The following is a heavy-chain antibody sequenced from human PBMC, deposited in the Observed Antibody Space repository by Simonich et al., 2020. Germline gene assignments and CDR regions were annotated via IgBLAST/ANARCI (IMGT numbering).Heavy chain of an antibody. CDR2: IYHSGST. D-gene: IGHD2-21*02. CDR3: ARDYYGGNYYFDY. J-gene: IGHJ4*02. CDR1: GYSISSGYY. V-gene: IGHV4-38-2*02. Sequence: QVQLQESGPGLVKPSETLSLTCAVSGYSISSGYYWGWIRQPPGQGLEWMGSIYHSGSTYYNPALKSRVTISVDTSKNQFSLKLSSVTAADTAVYYCARDYYGGNYYFDYWGQGTLVTVSS.